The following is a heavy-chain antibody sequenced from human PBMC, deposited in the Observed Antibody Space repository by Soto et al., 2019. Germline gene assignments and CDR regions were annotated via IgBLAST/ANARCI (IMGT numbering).Heavy chain of an antibody. CDR1: GFTFSNYA. CDR2: ISGSAIST. J-gene: IGHJ4*01. Sequence: EVHLLESGGGLVQPGGSLRLSCVASGFTFSNYAMTWVRQAPGKGLEWVASISGSAISTEYADSVKGRFTISRVNSKNTVFLQMQSLRADDTATYYCVNWNDEDVDWGQGTLVAVSS. V-gene: IGHV3-23*01. CDR3: VNWNDEDVD. D-gene: IGHD1-1*01.